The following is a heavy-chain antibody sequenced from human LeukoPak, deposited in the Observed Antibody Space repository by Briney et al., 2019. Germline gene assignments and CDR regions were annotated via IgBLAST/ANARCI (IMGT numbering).Heavy chain of an antibody. CDR2: IYHSGST. J-gene: IGHJ4*02. Sequence: SETLSLTCTVSGGSISSGGYDWSWIRQPPGKGLECIGYIYHSGSTYYNPSLKSRVTISVDRSKNQFSLKLSSVTAADTAVYYCARLNDYGDYVSRGYFDYWGQGTMVTVSS. D-gene: IGHD4-17*01. CDR1: GGSISSGGYD. V-gene: IGHV4-30-2*01. CDR3: ARLNDYGDYVSRGYFDY.